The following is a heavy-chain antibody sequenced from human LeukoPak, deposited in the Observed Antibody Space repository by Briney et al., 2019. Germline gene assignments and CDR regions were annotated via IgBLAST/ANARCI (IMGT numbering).Heavy chain of an antibody. CDR2: IYYSGST. Sequence: SETLSLTCTVSGGSISSYYWSWIRQPPGKGLEWIGYIYYSGSTNYNPSLKSRVTISVDTSKNQFSLKLSSVTAVDTAVYYCARVVDTAMDPPYFDYWGQGTLVTVSS. J-gene: IGHJ4*02. D-gene: IGHD5-18*01. V-gene: IGHV4-59*01. CDR1: GGSISSYY. CDR3: ARVVDTAMDPPYFDY.